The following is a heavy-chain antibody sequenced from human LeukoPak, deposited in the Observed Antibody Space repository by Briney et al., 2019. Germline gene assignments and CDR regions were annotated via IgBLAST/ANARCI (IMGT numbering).Heavy chain of an antibody. Sequence: GGSLRLSCAASGFTFSSYSMDWVRQAPGKGLEWVSSISSSSYIYYADSVKGRFTISRDNAKNSLYLQMNSLRAEDTAVYYCARDSTYYYDSSGYPPDYWGQGTLVTVSS. CDR3: ARDSTYYYDSSGYPPDY. J-gene: IGHJ4*02. V-gene: IGHV3-21*01. CDR1: GFTFSSYS. CDR2: ISSSSYI. D-gene: IGHD3-22*01.